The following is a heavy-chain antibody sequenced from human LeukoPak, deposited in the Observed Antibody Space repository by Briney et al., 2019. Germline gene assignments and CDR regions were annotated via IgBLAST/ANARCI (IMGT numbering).Heavy chain of an antibody. D-gene: IGHD2-8*01. CDR3: ARGMVETDY. V-gene: IGHV3-7*05. Sequence: PGGSLRLSCAAPGFTFTGYWMNWVRQAPGKGLEWVANIKQDGSEKYYVDSVKGRFTISRDNAKNSLYLQMNSLRAEDTAIYYCARGMVETDYWGQGTLVTVSS. CDR1: GFTFTGYW. J-gene: IGHJ4*02. CDR2: IKQDGSEK.